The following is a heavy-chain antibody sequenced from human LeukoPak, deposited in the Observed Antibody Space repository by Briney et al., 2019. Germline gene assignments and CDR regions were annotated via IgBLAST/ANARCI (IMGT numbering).Heavy chain of an antibody. CDR3: VRDRIANSGYDSEGNDAFDI. CDR2: IAQDGSEK. CDR1: GFTFSNYW. V-gene: IGHV3-7*04. J-gene: IGHJ3*02. D-gene: IGHD5-12*01. Sequence: GSPCPSRAASGFTFSNYWMSWVRQAPGKGLEWVANIAQDGSEKYYVDSGKGQFSISRDNAKNSVYLQINNLIDEDTAVYYCVRDRIANSGYDSEGNDAFDIWG.